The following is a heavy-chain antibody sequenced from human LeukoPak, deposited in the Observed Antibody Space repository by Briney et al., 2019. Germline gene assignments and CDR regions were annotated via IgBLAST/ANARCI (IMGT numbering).Heavy chain of an antibody. CDR3: ARDAGTIPFDY. Sequence: ASVKVSCKASGGTFSSYAISWVRQAPGQGLEWMGGIIPIFGTANYAQKFQGRVTITADESTSTAYMELRSLRSDDTAVYYCARDAGTIPFDYWGQGTLVTVSS. J-gene: IGHJ4*02. CDR2: IIPIFGTA. D-gene: IGHD1-7*01. CDR1: GGTFSSYA. V-gene: IGHV1-69*01.